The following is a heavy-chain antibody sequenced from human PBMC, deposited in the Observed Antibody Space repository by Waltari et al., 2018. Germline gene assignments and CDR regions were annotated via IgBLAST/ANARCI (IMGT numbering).Heavy chain of an antibody. V-gene: IGHV1-69*08. D-gene: IGHD3-10*01. Sequence: QVQLVQSGAEVKKPGSSVKVSCKASGGTFRSYAISWVRQAPGQGLEWMGRIIPILGTANYAQKFQGRVTITADKSTSTAYMELSSLRSEDTAVYYCASSPHVDYGSGSYPDYWGQGTLVTVSS. CDR1: GGTFRSYA. CDR2: IIPILGTA. CDR3: ASSPHVDYGSGSYPDY. J-gene: IGHJ4*02.